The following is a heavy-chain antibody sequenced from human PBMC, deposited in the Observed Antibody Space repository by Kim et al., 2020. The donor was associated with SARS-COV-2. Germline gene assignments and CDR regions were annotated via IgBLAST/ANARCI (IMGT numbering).Heavy chain of an antibody. V-gene: IGHV3-48*02. J-gene: IGHJ4*02. CDR1: GFTFSNYI. CDR3: ARAESTGYYDDY. D-gene: IGHD3-22*01. CDR2: INSDSRNI. Sequence: GGSLRLSCAASGFTFSNYIMNWVRQAPGKGLEWVSYINSDSRNIYYADSVKGRFTVSRDNAKNSLYIQMNGLRDEDTAVYYCARAESTGYYDDYWGQGTLVTVSS.